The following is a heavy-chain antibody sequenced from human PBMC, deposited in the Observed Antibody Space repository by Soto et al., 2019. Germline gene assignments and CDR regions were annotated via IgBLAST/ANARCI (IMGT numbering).Heavy chain of an antibody. Sequence: GESLKISCKGSGYSFTNYWIGWVRQMPGKGLELMGIMYPGDSDTRYSPSFQGQVTISADKSISTAYLQWSSLKASDTAMYYCARHKSPIRDFWIRGYCYGMDVWGQGTTVTVSS. CDR2: MYPGDSDT. CDR3: ARHKSPIRDFWIRGYCYGMDV. D-gene: IGHD3-3*01. CDR1: GYSFTNYW. V-gene: IGHV5-51*01. J-gene: IGHJ6*02.